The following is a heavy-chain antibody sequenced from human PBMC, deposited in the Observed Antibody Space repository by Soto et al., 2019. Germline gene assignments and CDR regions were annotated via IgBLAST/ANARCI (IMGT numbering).Heavy chain of an antibody. CDR3: ARACSGGSCYNEIDY. J-gene: IGHJ4*02. V-gene: IGHV3-33*01. CDR1: GFTFSSYG. D-gene: IGHD2-15*01. Sequence: PGGSLRLSCAASGFTFSSYGMHWVRQAPGKGLEWVAVIWYDGSNNYYADSVKGRFTISRDNSKNTLYLQMNSLRAEDTAVYYCARACSGGSCYNEIDYWGQGTLVTISS. CDR2: IWYDGSNN.